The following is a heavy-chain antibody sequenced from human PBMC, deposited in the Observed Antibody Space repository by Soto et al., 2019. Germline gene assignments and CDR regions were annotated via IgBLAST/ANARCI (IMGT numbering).Heavy chain of an antibody. J-gene: IGHJ4*02. CDR2: INPGNGDT. D-gene: IGHD6-6*01. CDR1: GYPFTIYA. CDR3: AGDSSSSRSFDY. V-gene: IGHV1-3*01. Sequence: ASVKVSCKASGYPFTIYAIHWVRQAPGQSLEWMGWINPGNGDTKYSQIFQGRVTITWDTSARTAYMDLSSLISEDTADYYCAGDSSSSRSFDYWGQGARVTVSS.